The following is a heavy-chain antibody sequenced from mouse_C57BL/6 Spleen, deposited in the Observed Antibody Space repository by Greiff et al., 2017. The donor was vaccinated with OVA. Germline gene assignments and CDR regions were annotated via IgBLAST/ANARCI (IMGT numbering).Heavy chain of an antibody. V-gene: IGHV1-69*01. CDR3: ARNYYGSSYDYDD. J-gene: IGHJ2*01. CDR1: GYTFTSYW. Sequence: QVQLQQPGAELVMPGASVKLSCKASGYTFTSYWMHWVKQRPGQGLEWIGEIDPSDSYTNYNQKFKGKSTLTVDKSSSTAYMQLSSLTSEDSAVYYCARNYYGSSYDYDDWGPGTTLTVSS. D-gene: IGHD1-1*01. CDR2: IDPSDSYT.